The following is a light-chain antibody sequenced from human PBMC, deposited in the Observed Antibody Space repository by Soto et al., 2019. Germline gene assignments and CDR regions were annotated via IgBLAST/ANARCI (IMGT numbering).Light chain of an antibody. V-gene: IGLV1-47*01. CDR2: RNN. J-gene: IGLJ3*02. Sequence: QSVLTQPPSASGTPGQRVTISCSGSSSNIGSNYVYWYQQLPGTAPKLLIYRNNQRPSGVPDRFSGYKSGTSASLAISGLRSEDEADYYCAVWDDNLSGVFGGGTKLTVL. CDR3: AVWDDNLSGV. CDR1: SSNIGSNY.